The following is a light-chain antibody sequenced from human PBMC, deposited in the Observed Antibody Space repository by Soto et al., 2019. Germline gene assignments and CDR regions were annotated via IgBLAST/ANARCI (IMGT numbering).Light chain of an antibody. CDR2: GAS. V-gene: IGKV3-20*01. CDR3: HQYGSLPTVT. Sequence: EIELTQSPGTLSLSPGERATLSCRASQRVSSSYLAWYQHKPGQAPRLLIFGASSRATGIPDRFSGSGSGTDFPLTISRLEPEDVAVYSCHQYGSLPTVTFGGGTKVEIK. CDR1: QRVSSSY. J-gene: IGKJ4*01.